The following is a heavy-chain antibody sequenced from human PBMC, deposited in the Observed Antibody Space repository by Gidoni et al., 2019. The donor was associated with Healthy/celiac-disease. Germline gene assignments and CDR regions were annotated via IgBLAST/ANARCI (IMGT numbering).Heavy chain of an antibody. D-gene: IGHD1-26*01. V-gene: IGHV3-7*03. J-gene: IGHJ4*02. CDR1: GFTFSNYW. CDR2: IKQDGSEK. CDR3: ARDEWEVKD. Sequence: EVQLVESGGGLVQPGGSLRLSCAASGFTFSNYWMSWVRQAPGKGLEWVANIKQDGSEKYYVDSVKGRFTISRDNAKNSLYLQMNSLRAEDTAVYYCARDEWEVKDWGQGTLVTVSS.